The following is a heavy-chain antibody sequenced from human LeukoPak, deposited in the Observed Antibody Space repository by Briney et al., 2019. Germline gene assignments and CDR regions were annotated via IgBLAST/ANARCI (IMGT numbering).Heavy chain of an antibody. CDR1: GFTFSSYS. J-gene: IGHJ4*02. CDR2: ISSSSSYI. Sequence: GGSLRLSCAASGFTFSSYSINWVRQAPGKGLEWVSSISSSSSYIYYANSVKGRFTISRDNAKNSLYLQMNSLRAEDTAVYYCARDPVGVARNVGWGQGNLVTVSS. V-gene: IGHV3-21*01. D-gene: IGHD1-14*01. CDR3: ARDPVGVARNVG.